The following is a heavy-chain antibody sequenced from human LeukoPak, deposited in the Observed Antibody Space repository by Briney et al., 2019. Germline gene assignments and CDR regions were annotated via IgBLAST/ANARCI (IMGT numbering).Heavy chain of an antibody. D-gene: IGHD2/OR15-2a*01. CDR3: AREGPRGNSQFDY. V-gene: IGHV3-33*01. CDR1: GFIFNGYG. CDR2: IWYDGSNK. J-gene: IGHJ4*02. Sequence: PGRSLRLSCAASGFIFNGYGMHWVRQAPGKGLEWVALIWYDGSNKYYTDSVKGRFTISRDNSKNTLYLEMNSLRAEDTAIYYCAREGPRGNSQFDYWGQGTLVTVSS.